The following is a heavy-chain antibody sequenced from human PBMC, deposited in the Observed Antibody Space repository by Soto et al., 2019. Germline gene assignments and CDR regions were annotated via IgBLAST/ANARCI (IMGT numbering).Heavy chain of an antibody. CDR1: GFSLTNYS. J-gene: IGHJ4*02. Sequence: EVQLVESGGGLVQPGGSLRLSCAASGFSLTNYSMNWVRQAPGKGLQWVAYISGSGSTKKYADSVKGRFTISRDNAENSVYLQMNSLGDEDTAVYYCARGAGYGDYGGYWGQGTLVTVSS. CDR3: ARGAGYGDYGGY. V-gene: IGHV3-48*02. D-gene: IGHD4-17*01. CDR2: ISGSGSTK.